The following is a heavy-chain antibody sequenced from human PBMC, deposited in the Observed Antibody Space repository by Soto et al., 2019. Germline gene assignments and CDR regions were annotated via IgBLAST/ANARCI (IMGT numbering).Heavy chain of an antibody. CDR2: ISYDGSNN. Sequence: PGGSLRLSCAASGFSFSNYGIHWVRQAPGKGLDWVAVISYDGSNNYYADSVKGRFTISRDNSKNTVYLQMNSLRAEDTAVYYCAKELWAAAGTWWFDPWGQGTLVTVSS. V-gene: IGHV3-30*18. CDR3: AKELWAAAGTWWFDP. J-gene: IGHJ5*02. CDR1: GFSFSNYG. D-gene: IGHD6-13*01.